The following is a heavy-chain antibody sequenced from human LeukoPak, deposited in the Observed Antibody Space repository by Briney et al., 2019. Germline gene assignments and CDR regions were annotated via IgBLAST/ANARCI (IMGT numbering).Heavy chain of an antibody. CDR3: ARVSYHHASGRASDY. CDR2: TDHNGRA. J-gene: IGHJ4*02. Sequence: SETLSLTCAVYGGSLSGYFWTWIRQPPGKGLEWLGETDHNGRAEYNSPLKNRLSISVDMSKNQFSLRLRSVTAADTAVYYCARVSYHHASGRASDYWGQGALITVSS. D-gene: IGHD3-10*01. V-gene: IGHV4-34*01. CDR1: GGSLSGYF.